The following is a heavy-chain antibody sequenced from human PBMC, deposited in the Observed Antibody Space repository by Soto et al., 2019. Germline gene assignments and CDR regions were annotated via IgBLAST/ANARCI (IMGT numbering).Heavy chain of an antibody. Sequence: QVQLQESGPGLVKPSQTLSLACTVSGGSVGSGEYYYSWIRQPPGKGLEWIGYIYDSGITNYTPSLKGRVTMSLDRSNNQVSLKLSSVTAADTAVYFWARDVAHGYTENVLVQGTMVTVSS. J-gene: IGHJ3*01. CDR2: IYDSGIT. V-gene: IGHV4-30-4*01. CDR3: ARDVAHGYTENV. CDR1: GGSVGSGEYY. D-gene: IGHD5-18*01.